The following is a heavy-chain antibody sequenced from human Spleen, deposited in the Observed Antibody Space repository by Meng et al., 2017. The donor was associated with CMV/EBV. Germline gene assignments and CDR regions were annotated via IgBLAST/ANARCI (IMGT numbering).Heavy chain of an antibody. J-gene: IGHJ1*01. CDR2: ISTSSSYI. CDR3: AKSLSPQYFQD. D-gene: IGHD2/OR15-2a*01. V-gene: IGHV3-21*01. CDR1: GFTFSGDT. Sequence: LSLTCAASGFTFSGDTMNWVRQAPEKGLEWVSSISTSSSYIYYADSVKGRFTISRDNAKNSLYLQMNSLRAEDTAVYYCAKSLSPQYFQDWGRGNLVTVSS.